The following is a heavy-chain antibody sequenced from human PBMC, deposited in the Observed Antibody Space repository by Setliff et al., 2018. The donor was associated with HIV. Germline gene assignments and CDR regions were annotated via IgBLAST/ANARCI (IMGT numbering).Heavy chain of an antibody. J-gene: IGHJ4*02. D-gene: IGHD2-8*02. CDR3: AHNRDHTGPYFYDY. CDR1: GFSLTTSGVG. V-gene: IGHV2-5*01. Sequence: SGPTLVNPTQTLTLTCTFSGFSLTTSGVGVGWIRQPPGEALEWLALNYWNDDKRYNPSLQSRLTVTKDTPKNQVVLTMTNMDPVDTATYYCAHNRDHTGPYFYDYWGQGTRVTVSS. CDR2: NYWNDDK.